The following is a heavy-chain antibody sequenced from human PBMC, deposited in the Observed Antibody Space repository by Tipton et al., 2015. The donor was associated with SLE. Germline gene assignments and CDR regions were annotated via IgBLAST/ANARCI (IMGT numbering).Heavy chain of an antibody. CDR2: MWYIGTT. J-gene: IGHJ4*02. Sequence: TLSLTCAVSGDSIISNNYWSWVRQPPGKGPEWIGEMWYIGTTNYNPSLSGRVTISIDKSKNQFSLKVYSVTAADTAVYYCAVRRVGATSVGKSPFDHWGQGTLVTVSS. D-gene: IGHD1-26*01. V-gene: IGHV4-4*02. CDR3: AVRRVGATSVGKSPFDH. CDR1: GDSIISNNY.